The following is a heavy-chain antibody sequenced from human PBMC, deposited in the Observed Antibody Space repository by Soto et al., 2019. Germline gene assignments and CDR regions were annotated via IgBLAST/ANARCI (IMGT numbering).Heavy chain of an antibody. J-gene: IGHJ4*02. CDR3: AKAAIAVAGTGGVDY. V-gene: IGHV3-30*18. CDR2: ISYDGSNK. CDR1: GFTFSSYG. Sequence: QVQLVESGGGVVQPGRSLRLSCAASGFTFSSYGMHWVRQAPGKGLEWVAVISYDGSNKYYADSVKGRFTISRDNPKNTLYLQMNSLRAEDTAVYYCAKAAIAVAGTGGVDYWGQGTLVTVSS. D-gene: IGHD6-19*01.